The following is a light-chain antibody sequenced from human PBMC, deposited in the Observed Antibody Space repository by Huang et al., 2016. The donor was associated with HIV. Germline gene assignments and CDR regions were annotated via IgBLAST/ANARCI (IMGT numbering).Light chain of an antibody. V-gene: IGKV4-1*01. CDR1: QSVLYSSNNKNY. Sequence: DIVMTQSPDSLAVSLGERAPNNRKSSQSVLYSSNNKNYLAWYQQKPGQPPSLLIYWASTRESGVPDRFSGSGSGTDFTLTISSLQAEDVAVYYCQQYYSTPRTFGQGTKVEIK. CDR2: WAS. CDR3: QQYYSTPRT. J-gene: IGKJ1*01.